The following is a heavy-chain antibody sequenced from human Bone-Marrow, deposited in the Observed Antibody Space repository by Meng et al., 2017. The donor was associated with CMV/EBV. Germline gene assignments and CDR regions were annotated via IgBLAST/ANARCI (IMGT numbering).Heavy chain of an antibody. D-gene: IGHD6-19*01. CDR1: GFSLSTSGMC. Sequence: SGPTLVKPTQTLTLTFTFSGFSLSTSGMCVSWVRQPPGKALEWLALIDWDDDKYYSTSLKTRLTISKDTSKNQVVLTMTNMDPVDTATYYCARIAGSGWIFDYWGQGTLVTVSS. J-gene: IGHJ4*02. CDR3: ARIAGSGWIFDY. V-gene: IGHV2-70*20. CDR2: IDWDDDK.